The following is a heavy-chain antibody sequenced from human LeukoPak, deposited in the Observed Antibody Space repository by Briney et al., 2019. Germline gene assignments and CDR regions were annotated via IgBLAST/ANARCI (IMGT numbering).Heavy chain of an antibody. J-gene: IGHJ3*02. V-gene: IGHV1-69*04. CDR1: GGTFSSYT. Sequence: PVKVSCKASGGTFSSYTISWVRQAPGQGLEWMGRIIPILGIANYAQKFQGRVTITADKSTSTAYMELSSLRSEDTAVYYCARETDIVVVVAAHPGAFDIWGQGTMVTVSS. D-gene: IGHD2-15*01. CDR3: ARETDIVVVVAAHPGAFDI. CDR2: IIPILGIA.